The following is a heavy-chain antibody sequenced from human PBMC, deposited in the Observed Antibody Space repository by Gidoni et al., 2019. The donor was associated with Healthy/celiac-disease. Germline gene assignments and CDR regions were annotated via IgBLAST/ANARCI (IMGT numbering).Heavy chain of an antibody. CDR2: IYYSGST. V-gene: IGHV4-39*01. CDR3: ARHRGLVEREFDY. D-gene: IGHD1-1*01. J-gene: IGHJ4*02. CDR1: GGSISSRIYY. Sequence: QLQLQESGPGLVKPSETLSLTCTVSGGSISSRIYYWGWIRQPPGKGLEWIGSIYYSGSTYYNPSLKSRVTISVDTSKNQFSLKLSSVTAADTAVYYCARHRGLVEREFDYWGQGTLVTVSS.